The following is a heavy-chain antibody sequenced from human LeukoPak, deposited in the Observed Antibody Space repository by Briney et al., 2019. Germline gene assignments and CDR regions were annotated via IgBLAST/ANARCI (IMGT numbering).Heavy chain of an antibody. CDR1: GYPFTRYY. V-gene: IGHV1-2*02. CDR2: INPNSGGT. CDR3: ARDSPYSGSSWYGVFDY. J-gene: IGHJ4*02. D-gene: IGHD6-13*01. Sequence: APVKACCKAAGYPFTRYYMQLVRRAPGQGLEWMGWINPNSGGTNYAQKTQGRVTITRDTSISTDYMELSRLRSDDTAVYYCARDSPYSGSSWYGVFDYWGQGTLVTVSS.